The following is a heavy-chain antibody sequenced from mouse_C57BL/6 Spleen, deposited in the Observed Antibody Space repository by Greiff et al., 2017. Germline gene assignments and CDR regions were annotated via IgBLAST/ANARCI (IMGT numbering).Heavy chain of an antibody. V-gene: IGHV14-4*01. D-gene: IGHD1-1*01. Sequence: VQLQQSGAELVRPGASVKLSCTASGFNIKDDYMHWVKQRPEQGLAWIGWIDPENGDTEYASKFQGKATITADTSSNTAYLQLSSLTSEDTAVYYCTTYYYGISYLLFDYWGQGTTLTVSS. J-gene: IGHJ2*01. CDR2: IDPENGDT. CDR3: TTYYYGISYLLFDY. CDR1: GFNIKDDY.